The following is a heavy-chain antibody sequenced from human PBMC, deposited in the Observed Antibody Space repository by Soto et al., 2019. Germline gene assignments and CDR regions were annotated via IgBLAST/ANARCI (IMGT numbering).Heavy chain of an antibody. J-gene: IGHJ3*02. D-gene: IGHD3-22*01. CDR3: AREHDSSGWNAFDI. Sequence: QVQLVQSGAEVKKPGSSVKVSCKASGDTFSSSTISWVRQAPGQGLEWMGRIIRILGITNYAQKLQGRVTISADKSTSTVYMELRSRRSEDTAVYYCAREHDSSGWNAFDIWGQGTMVTVSS. V-gene: IGHV1-69*08. CDR2: IIRILGIT. CDR1: GDTFSSST.